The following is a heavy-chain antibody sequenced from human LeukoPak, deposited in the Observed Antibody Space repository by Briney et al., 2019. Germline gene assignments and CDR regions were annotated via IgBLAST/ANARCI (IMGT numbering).Heavy chain of an antibody. Sequence: GASVKVSCKASGGTFSSYAISWVRQAPGQGLEWMGGIIPIFGTANYAQKFQGRVTITADKSTSTAYMELSSLRSEDTAVYYCARDWSKRELLGVGYWGQGTLVTVSS. CDR3: ARDWSKRELLGVGY. CDR1: GGTFSSYA. V-gene: IGHV1-69*06. J-gene: IGHJ4*02. CDR2: IIPIFGTA. D-gene: IGHD1-26*01.